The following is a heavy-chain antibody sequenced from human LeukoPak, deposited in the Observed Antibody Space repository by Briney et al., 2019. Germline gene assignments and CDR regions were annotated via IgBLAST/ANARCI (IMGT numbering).Heavy chain of an antibody. D-gene: IGHD5-24*01. CDR3: ATLEMPGGYYYYMDV. V-gene: IGHV4-34*01. J-gene: IGHJ6*03. Sequence: SETLSLTCAVYGGPFSGYYWSWIRQPAGKGLEWIGEINHSGSTNYNPSLKSRVTISVDTSENQFSLKLSSVTAADTAVYYCATLEMPGGYYYYMDVWGKGTTVTVSS. CDR2: INHSGST. CDR1: GGPFSGYY.